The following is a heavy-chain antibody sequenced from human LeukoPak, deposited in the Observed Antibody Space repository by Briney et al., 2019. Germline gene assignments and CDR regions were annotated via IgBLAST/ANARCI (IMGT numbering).Heavy chain of an antibody. Sequence: SETLSLTCAVYGGSFSGYYWSWIRQPPGKGLEWIGEINHSGSTNYNPSLRSRVTISVDTSENQFSLKLSSVTAADTAVYYCARDYYDSSGHDVWGQGTLVTVSS. J-gene: IGHJ4*02. V-gene: IGHV4-34*01. CDR3: ARDYYDSSGHDV. CDR2: INHSGST. CDR1: GGSFSGYY. D-gene: IGHD3-22*01.